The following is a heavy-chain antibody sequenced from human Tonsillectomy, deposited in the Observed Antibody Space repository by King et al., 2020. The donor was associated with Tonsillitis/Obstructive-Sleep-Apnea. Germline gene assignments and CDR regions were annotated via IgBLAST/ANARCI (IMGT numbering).Heavy chain of an antibody. CDR2: IAHDASTK. Sequence: QLVQSGGGVVQPGRSLRLSCAASGFTFGRYAMHWVRQAPGKGLEWVAVIAHDASTKHYADSVKGRFTISRDNSKNTVYLQVNSLRSEDTAVYFCAREAGDYDLYFDYWGQGTLVTVSS. D-gene: IGHD4-17*01. CDR1: GFTFGRYA. J-gene: IGHJ4*02. V-gene: IGHV3-30*04. CDR3: AREAGDYDLYFDY.